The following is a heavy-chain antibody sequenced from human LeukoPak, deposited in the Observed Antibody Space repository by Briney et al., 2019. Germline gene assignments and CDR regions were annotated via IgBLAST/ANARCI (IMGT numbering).Heavy chain of an antibody. CDR2: IYYSGST. Sequence: PSETLSLTCTVSGGSISSSSYYWGWIRQPPGKGLEWIGSIYYSGSTYYNPSLKSRVTISVDMSKNQFSLKLSSVTAADTAVYYCARHRGDGYNLDYWGQGTLVTVSS. CDR1: GGSISSSSYY. J-gene: IGHJ4*02. V-gene: IGHV4-39*01. CDR3: ARHRGDGYNLDY. D-gene: IGHD5-24*01.